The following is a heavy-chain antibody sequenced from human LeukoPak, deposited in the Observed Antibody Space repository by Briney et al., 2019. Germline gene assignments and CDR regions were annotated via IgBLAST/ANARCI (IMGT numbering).Heavy chain of an antibody. V-gene: IGHV3-30*04. CDR3: AKDLTVTTPHFDY. CDR2: ISYDGSNE. D-gene: IGHD4-17*01. Sequence: GRSLRLSCAASGFTFSSYVMHWVRQAPGKGLEWVAIISYDGSNEYYADSVKGRFTISRDNSKNTLYLQMNSLRAEDTAVYYCAKDLTVTTPHFDYWGQGTLVTVSS. J-gene: IGHJ4*02. CDR1: GFTFSSYV.